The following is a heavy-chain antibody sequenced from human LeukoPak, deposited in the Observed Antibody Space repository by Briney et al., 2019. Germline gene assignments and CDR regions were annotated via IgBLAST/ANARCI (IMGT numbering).Heavy chain of an antibody. CDR3: ARSVLEWYNFDY. CDR1: GFTFSSYG. CDR2: IWYDGTNK. V-gene: IGHV3-33*01. D-gene: IGHD3-3*01. Sequence: GGSLRLSCAASGFTFSSYGMHWVRQAPGKGLEWVAVIWYDGTNKYYADSVKGRFTISRDNSKNTLYLQMNSLRAEDTAVYYCARSVLEWYNFDYWGQGTLVTVSS. J-gene: IGHJ4*02.